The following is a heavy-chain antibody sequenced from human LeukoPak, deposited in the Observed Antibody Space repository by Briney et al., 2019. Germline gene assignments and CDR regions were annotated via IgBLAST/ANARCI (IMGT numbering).Heavy chain of an antibody. V-gene: IGHV4-34*01. J-gene: IGHJ4*02. Sequence: SETLSLTCTVSGGSISSYYWSWIRQPPGKGLEWIGEINHSGSTNYNPSLKSRVTISVDTSKNQFSLKLSSVTAADTAVYYCARDVYGSGSDTFDYWGQGTLVTVSS. CDR1: GGSISSYY. CDR2: INHSGST. D-gene: IGHD3-10*01. CDR3: ARDVYGSGSDTFDY.